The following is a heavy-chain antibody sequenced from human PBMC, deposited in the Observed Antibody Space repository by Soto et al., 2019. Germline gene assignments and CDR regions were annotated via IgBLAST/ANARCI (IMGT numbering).Heavy chain of an antibody. D-gene: IGHD6-6*01. CDR3: AQGELSIAARIYYYYGMDV. CDR1: GGTFSSYA. V-gene: IGHV1-69*06. Sequence: QVQLVQSGAEVKKPGSSVKVSCKASGGTFSSYAISWVRQAPGQGLEWMGGIIPIFGTANYAQKFQGRVTITADKSTSTAYMELSRLRSEDTAVYYCAQGELSIAARIYYYYGMDVWGQGTTVTVSS. J-gene: IGHJ6*02. CDR2: IIPIFGTA.